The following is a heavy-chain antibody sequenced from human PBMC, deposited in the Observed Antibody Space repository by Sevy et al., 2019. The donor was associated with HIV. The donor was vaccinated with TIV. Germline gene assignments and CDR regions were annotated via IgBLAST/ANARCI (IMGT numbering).Heavy chain of an antibody. D-gene: IGHD2-21*02. CDR2: ISGFNGNK. CDR1: GYAFSNYG. J-gene: IGHJ4*02. Sequence: ASVKVSCKTSGYAFSNYGIVWVRQAPGQGLEWLGWISGFNGNKHYAEKFQDRVSMTIDTATDTFYMDLRSLTSDDTGVYYCARERGKYGDSGFDYWGQGILVTVSS. CDR3: ARERGKYGDSGFDY. V-gene: IGHV1-18*01.